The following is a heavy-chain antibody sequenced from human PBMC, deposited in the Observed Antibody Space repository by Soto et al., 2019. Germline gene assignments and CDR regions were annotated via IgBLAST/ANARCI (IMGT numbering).Heavy chain of an antibody. Sequence: GGSLRLSCAASGFTFSSYAMSWVRQAPGKGLEWVSAISGNGGSTYYADSVKGRFTISRDNSKNMLFLQINSLRDDDSAVYYCAKRPASIITFDYWGQGTPVTVSS. V-gene: IGHV3-23*01. CDR1: GFTFSSYA. CDR3: AKRPASIITFDY. D-gene: IGHD2-2*01. J-gene: IGHJ4*02. CDR2: ISGNGGST.